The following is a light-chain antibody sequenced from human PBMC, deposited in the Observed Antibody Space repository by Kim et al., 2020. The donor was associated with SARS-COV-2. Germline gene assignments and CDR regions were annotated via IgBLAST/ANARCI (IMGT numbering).Light chain of an antibody. V-gene: IGKV1-5*03. CDR2: MTS. CDR1: QSLDNW. Sequence: DIQMTQSPSTLSATVGDRVIITCRASQSLDNWLAWYQHKPGKAPKLLIYMTSSLESGVPSRFSGSGSGTEFTLTISSLQPDDFATYYYQQYRYYSYTFGPGTKVDIK. CDR3: QQYRYYSYT. J-gene: IGKJ3*01.